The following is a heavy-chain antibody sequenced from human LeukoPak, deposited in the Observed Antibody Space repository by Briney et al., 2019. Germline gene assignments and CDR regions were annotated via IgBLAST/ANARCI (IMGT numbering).Heavy chain of an antibody. CDR1: GGTFSSYA. D-gene: IGHD2-2*01. CDR2: IIPILGIA. V-gene: IGHV1-69*04. CDR3: ARSPYIVVVSAATQTFDY. Sequence: ASVKVSCKASGGTFSSYAISWVRQAPGQGLEWMGRIIPILGIANYAQKFQGRVTITADKSTSTAYMELSSLRSEDTAVYYCARSPYIVVVSAATQTFDYWGQGTLVTVSS. J-gene: IGHJ4*02.